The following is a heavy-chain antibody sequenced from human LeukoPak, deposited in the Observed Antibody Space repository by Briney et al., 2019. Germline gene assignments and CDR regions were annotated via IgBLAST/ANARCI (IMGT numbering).Heavy chain of an antibody. CDR2: IYYSGST. CDR3: ARRNYYDSSGYYFQYYFDY. V-gene: IGHV4-59*08. CDR1: AGSISSYY. J-gene: IGHJ4*02. D-gene: IGHD3-22*01. Sequence: SETLSLTCTVSAGSISSYYWSWIRQPPGKGLEWIGYIYYSGSTNYNPSLKSRVTISVDTSKNQFSLKLSSVTAADTAVYYCARRNYYDSSGYYFQYYFDYWGQGTLVTVSS.